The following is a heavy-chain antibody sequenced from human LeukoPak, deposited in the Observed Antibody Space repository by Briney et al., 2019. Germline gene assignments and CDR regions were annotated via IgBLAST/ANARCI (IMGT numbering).Heavy chain of an antibody. CDR1: GYTFTSYD. V-gene: IGHV1-8*01. D-gene: IGHD5-12*01. CDR3: ARRDEWLGYYYMDV. Sequence: ASVKVSCKASGYTFTSYDINWVRQATGQGLEWMGWMNPNSGNTGYAQKFQGRVTMTRNTSISTAYMELSSLRSDDTAVYYCARRDEWLGYYYMDVWGKGTTVTISS. J-gene: IGHJ6*03. CDR2: MNPNSGNT.